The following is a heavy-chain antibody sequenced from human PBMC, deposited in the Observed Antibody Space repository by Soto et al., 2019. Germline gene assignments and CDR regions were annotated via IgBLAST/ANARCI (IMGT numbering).Heavy chain of an antibody. Sequence: ASETLSLTCIVSGGSLSNYYWSWIRQPTGKGLEWIGRIYTGGSINQNPSLKSRVTMSVDTSKQQFSLKLTSVTAADTAVYYCARDLDSSGFSPDWFDPWGQGTLVTVSS. D-gene: IGHD3-22*01. J-gene: IGHJ5*02. CDR1: GGSLSNYY. CDR3: ARDLDSSGFSPDWFDP. V-gene: IGHV4-4*07. CDR2: IYTGGSI.